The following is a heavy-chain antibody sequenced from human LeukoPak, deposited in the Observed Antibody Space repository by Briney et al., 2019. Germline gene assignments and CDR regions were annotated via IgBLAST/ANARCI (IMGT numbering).Heavy chain of an antibody. CDR2: IWYDGSNK. CDR3: ARDAASVYSSSSSYYYYGMDV. CDR1: GFTFSSYG. Sequence: GGSLRLSCVASGFTFSSYGMHWVRQAPGKGLEWVAVIWYDGSNKYYADSVKGRFTISRDNSKNTLYLQMNSLRAEDTAVYYCARDAASVYSSSSSYYYYGMDVWGQGTTVTVSS. D-gene: IGHD6-6*01. V-gene: IGHV3-33*08. J-gene: IGHJ6*02.